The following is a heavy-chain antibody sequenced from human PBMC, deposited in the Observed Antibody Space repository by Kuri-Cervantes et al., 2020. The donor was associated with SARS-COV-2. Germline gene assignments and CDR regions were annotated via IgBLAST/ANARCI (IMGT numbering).Heavy chain of an antibody. Sequence: LSLTCAASGFTFSSYSMNWVRQAPGKGLEWVSYISSSGTTIEYASSVKGRFTISRDNSQNTLYLHMRSLRSEDTAMYYCAKDRVGVQDFWGQGTLVTVSS. CDR1: GFTFSSYS. CDR3: AKDRVGVQDF. CDR2: ISSSGTTI. V-gene: IGHV3-48*01. J-gene: IGHJ4*02. D-gene: IGHD2-21*01.